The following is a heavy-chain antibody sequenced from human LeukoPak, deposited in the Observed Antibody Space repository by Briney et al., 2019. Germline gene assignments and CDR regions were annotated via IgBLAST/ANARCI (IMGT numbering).Heavy chain of an antibody. CDR2: MNPNSGTT. V-gene: IGHV1-8*02. CDR3: ARAITMVRGVRNYGMDV. J-gene: IGHJ6*02. CDR1: GYTFTNYD. Sequence: ASVKVSCKASGYTFTNYDINWVRQATGQGLEWMGWMNPNSGTTGYAQKFQGRVTMTRNTSISTAYMELSSLRSEDTAVYYCARAITMVRGVRNYGMDVWGQGTTVTVSS. D-gene: IGHD3-10*01.